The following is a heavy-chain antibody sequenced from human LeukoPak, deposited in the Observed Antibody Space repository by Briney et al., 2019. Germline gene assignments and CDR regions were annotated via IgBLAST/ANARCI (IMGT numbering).Heavy chain of an antibody. CDR2: IYHSGST. J-gene: IGHJ4*02. CDR1: GGSISSGGYS. D-gene: IGHD2-8*01. Sequence: PSQTPSLTCAVSGGSISSGGYSWSWIRQPPGKGLEWIGYIYHSGSTYYNPSLKSRVTISVDTSKNHFSLKLNSVTAADTAVYYCARLSNGNPGDYWGQGTLVTVSS. V-gene: IGHV4-30-2*01. CDR3: ARLSNGNPGDY.